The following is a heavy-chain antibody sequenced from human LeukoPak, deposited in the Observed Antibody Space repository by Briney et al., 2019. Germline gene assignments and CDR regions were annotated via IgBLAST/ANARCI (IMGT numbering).Heavy chain of an antibody. CDR3: ARDLTNYDFWSGYYSTHDY. CDR2: IYTSGST. CDR1: GGTISSYY. D-gene: IGHD3-3*01. V-gene: IGHV4-4*07. J-gene: IGHJ4*02. Sequence: SETLSLTCTVSGGTISSYYWSWIRQAAGKGLEWIGRIYTSGSTNYNPSLKRRVTMSVETSKNHFLLLLSSVTAADTAVYYRARDLTNYDFWSGYYSTHDYWGQGNLVTVSS.